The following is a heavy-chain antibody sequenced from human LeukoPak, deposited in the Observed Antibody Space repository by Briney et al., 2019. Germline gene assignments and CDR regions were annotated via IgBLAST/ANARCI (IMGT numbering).Heavy chain of an antibody. D-gene: IGHD2-15*01. Sequence: EASVKVSCKASGYTFTGNYMHWVRQAPGQGLEWMGWINPNSGGTNYAQKFQGRVTMTRDTSISTAYMELSRLRSDDTAVYCCARDRGYCSGGSCYVPTSDWFDPWGQGTLVTVSS. J-gene: IGHJ5*02. CDR2: INPNSGGT. CDR3: ARDRGYCSGGSCYVPTSDWFDP. V-gene: IGHV1-2*02. CDR1: GYTFTGNY.